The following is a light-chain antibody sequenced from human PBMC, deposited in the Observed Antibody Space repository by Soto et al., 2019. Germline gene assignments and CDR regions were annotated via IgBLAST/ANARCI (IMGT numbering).Light chain of an antibody. CDR2: GAS. V-gene: IGKV3-20*01. CDR1: QSVSSSY. CDR3: QQYGSSTET. J-gene: IGKJ1*01. Sequence: EIVLTQSPGTLSLSPGERATFSCRASQSVSSSYLAWYQQKPGQAPRLLIYGASSRATGIPDRFSGSGSGTDFTLTISRLEPEDFAVYYCQQYGSSTETFGQGTRVDIK.